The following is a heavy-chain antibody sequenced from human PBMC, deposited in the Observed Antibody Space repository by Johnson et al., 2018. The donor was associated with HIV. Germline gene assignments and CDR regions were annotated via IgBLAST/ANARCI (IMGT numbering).Heavy chain of an antibody. D-gene: IGHD2-21*02. CDR2: ISGSGGGT. J-gene: IGHJ3*02. CDR3: ATGVVVTAMNDAFDI. Sequence: VQLVESGGGLVQPGGSLRLSCAGSRFTFSSYAMSWVRQAPGKGLAWVSSISGSGGGTNYADSVKGRFTISRDTSKNTLYLQLNNLRAEDTAVYYCATGVVVTAMNDAFDIWGQGTMVTVSS. CDR1: RFTFSSYA. V-gene: IGHV3-23*04.